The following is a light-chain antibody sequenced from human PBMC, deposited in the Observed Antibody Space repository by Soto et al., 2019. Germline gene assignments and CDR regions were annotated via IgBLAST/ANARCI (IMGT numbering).Light chain of an antibody. CDR2: DAC. V-gene: IGKV1-5*01. CDR1: QTISTR. J-gene: IGKJ1*01. Sequence: DIQLTQSPPNLSASVGDRVTITCRASQTISTRMAWYQQKPGKAPKLLVYDACTLQRGVGSRFSGSGSGTEFTLIISGLQPDDSATYFCQQYTNTNNPWMFGEGAKVDIK. CDR3: QQYTNTNNPWM.